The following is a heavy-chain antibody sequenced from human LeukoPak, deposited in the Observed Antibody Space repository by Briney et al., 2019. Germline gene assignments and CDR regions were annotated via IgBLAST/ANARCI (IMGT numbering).Heavy chain of an antibody. CDR3: ARDQEGFDY. CDR2: IYPRDGST. J-gene: IGHJ4*02. CDR1: GYTFTSNY. V-gene: IGHV1-46*01. Sequence: ASVKVSCKASGYTFTSNYIHWVRQAPGQGLEWMGMIYPRDGSTSYAQKFQGRVTVTRDTSTSTLHMELSGLRSEGTAVYYCARDQEGFDYWGQGTLVTVSS.